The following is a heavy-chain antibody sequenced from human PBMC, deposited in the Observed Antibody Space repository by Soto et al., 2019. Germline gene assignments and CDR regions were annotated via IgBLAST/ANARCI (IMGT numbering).Heavy chain of an antibody. D-gene: IGHD3-10*02. Sequence: EVQLVESGGGLVQPGGSLRLSCAASGLIFSDYHMDWFRQAPGQGLEWVGRIRRKANSYTTEYAASVKCRFTISRDDSKNSLYLQMNSLKSADTAVYYCAMLGGWSGGSSGMDVWGQGTTVTVSS. V-gene: IGHV3-72*01. J-gene: IGHJ6*02. CDR1: GLIFSDYH. CDR3: AMLGGWSGGSSGMDV. CDR2: IRRKANSYTT.